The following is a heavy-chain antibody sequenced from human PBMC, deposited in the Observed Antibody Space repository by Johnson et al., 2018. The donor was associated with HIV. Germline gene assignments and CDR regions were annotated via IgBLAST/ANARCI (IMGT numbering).Heavy chain of an antibody. D-gene: IGHD3-22*01. CDR3: TSERGRYYDSSNDAFDI. V-gene: IGHV3-11*01. J-gene: IGHJ3*02. CDR2: ISSSGSTI. CDR1: GFTFSDYY. Sequence: QVLLVESGGGLVKPGGSLRLSCAASGFTFSDYYMSWIRQAPGKGLEWVSYISSSGSTIYYADSVKGRFTISRDNAKNSLYLQMNSLKTEDTAVYYCTSERGRYYDSSNDAFDIWGQGTMVTVSS.